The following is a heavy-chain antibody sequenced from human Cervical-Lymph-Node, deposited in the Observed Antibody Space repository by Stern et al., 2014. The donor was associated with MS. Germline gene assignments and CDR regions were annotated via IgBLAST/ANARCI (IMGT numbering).Heavy chain of an antibody. CDR3: ARGPPFYYDSSGYYGYYFDS. J-gene: IGHJ4*02. CDR2: IIPTYGTA. Sequence: QVQLVESGAEVKKSGSSVKISCKSSGGSYRDYVLSWVRQAPGQGLEWMGGIIPTYGTANYAPNFQDRVILTADKSTSTAYMELSGLRSEDTAVYYCARGPPFYYDSSGYYGYYFDSWGQGTLVTVS. V-gene: IGHV1-69*06. D-gene: IGHD3-22*01. CDR1: GGSYRDYV.